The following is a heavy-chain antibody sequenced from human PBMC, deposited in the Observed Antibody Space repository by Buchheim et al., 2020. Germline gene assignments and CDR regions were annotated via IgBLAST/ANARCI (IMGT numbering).Heavy chain of an antibody. J-gene: IGHJ5*02. D-gene: IGHD2-15*01. CDR1: GFTFSGHW. CDR3: AGGYCSGGSCSNWFDP. Sequence: EVQLVESGGGLVQPGESLRLSCAASGFTFSGHWMHWVREAPGKGLVWVSGVDSDGSSASYADSVKGRFTISRDNSKNTLYLQMNSLRAEDTAVYYCAGGYCSGGSCSNWFDPWGQGTL. V-gene: IGHV3-74*01. CDR2: VDSDGSSA.